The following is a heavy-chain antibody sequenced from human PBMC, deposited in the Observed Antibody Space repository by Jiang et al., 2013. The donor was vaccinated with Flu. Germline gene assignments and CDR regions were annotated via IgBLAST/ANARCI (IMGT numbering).Heavy chain of an antibody. J-gene: IGHJ6*01. Sequence: YIYYSGSTYYNPSLKSRVTISVDTSKNQFSLKLSSVTAADTAVYYCARGHYGSGSYYKPNYYYGMDV. D-gene: IGHD3-10*01. V-gene: IGHV4-30-4*01. CDR3: ARGHYGSGSYYKPNYYYGMDV. CDR2: IYYSGST.